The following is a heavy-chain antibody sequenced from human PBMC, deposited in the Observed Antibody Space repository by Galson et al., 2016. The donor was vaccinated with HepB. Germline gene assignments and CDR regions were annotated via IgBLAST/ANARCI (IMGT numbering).Heavy chain of an antibody. CDR2: ITSSSSYI. D-gene: IGHD6-6*01. Sequence: SLRLSCAASGFSFSFYSMNWVRQAPGKGLEWVSSITSSSSYIYYADSVKGRLTISRAKAKNSVYLQMNSLRAEDTAVYYCASLWQLGYWGQGTLVIVSS. V-gene: IGHV3-21*01. J-gene: IGHJ4*02. CDR1: GFSFSFYS. CDR3: ASLWQLGY.